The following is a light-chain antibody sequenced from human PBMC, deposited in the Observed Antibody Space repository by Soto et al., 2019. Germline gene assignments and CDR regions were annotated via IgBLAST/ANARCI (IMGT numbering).Light chain of an antibody. CDR2: GVT. CDR3: CSFTSSITYV. Sequence: SNKISCTGTSSDVGGYDSVCWYQQHPGKAPKVMIYGVTNRPSGVSDRFSGSKSGNTASLTISGLQAEDEADYFCCSFTSSITYVFRTAPNVTVL. CDR1: SSDVGGYDS. V-gene: IGLV2-14*01. J-gene: IGLJ1*01.